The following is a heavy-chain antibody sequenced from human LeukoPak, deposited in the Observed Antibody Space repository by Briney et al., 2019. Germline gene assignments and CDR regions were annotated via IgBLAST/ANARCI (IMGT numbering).Heavy chain of an antibody. CDR3: AKGPYYYDSSGYSRRWFDP. CDR2: ISGSGGIT. CDR1: GFTFSSYA. V-gene: IGHV3-23*01. Sequence: GGSLRLSCAASGFTFSSYAMSWARQAPGKGLEWVSGISGSGGITYYADSVKSRFTISRDNSKNTLFLQMKSLRAEDTAVYYCAKGPYYYDSSGYSRRWFDPWGQGTLVTVSS. J-gene: IGHJ5*02. D-gene: IGHD3-22*01.